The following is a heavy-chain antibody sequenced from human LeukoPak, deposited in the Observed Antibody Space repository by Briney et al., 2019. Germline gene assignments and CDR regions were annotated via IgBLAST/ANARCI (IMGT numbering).Heavy chain of an antibody. CDR2: IIPIFGTA. D-gene: IGHD2-21*02. CDR1: GGTFSSYA. V-gene: IGHV1-69*06. Sequence: ASVKVSCKASGGTFSSYAISWVRQAPGQGLEWMGGIIPIFGTANYAQKFQGRVTITADKSTSTAYMELSSLRSEDMAVYYCAREGDHCGVDCKPLDVWGKGTTVTVSS. J-gene: IGHJ6*04. CDR3: AREGDHCGVDCKPLDV.